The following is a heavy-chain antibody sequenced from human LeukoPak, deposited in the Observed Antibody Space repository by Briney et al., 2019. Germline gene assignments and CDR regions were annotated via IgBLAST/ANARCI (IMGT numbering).Heavy chain of an antibody. CDR1: EFTFSGYW. CDR3: LRQGVGSPPR. D-gene: IGHD1-26*01. V-gene: IGHV3-23*01. Sequence: GGSLRLSCAASEFTFSGYWMNWVRQAPGKGLEWVSLIYAGGGGSAYYADSVRGRFTGSRDDSKNTLDLQMNSLKPDDTAIYYCLRQGVGSPPRWGQGTLVTVSS. CDR2: IYAGGGGSA. J-gene: IGHJ4*02.